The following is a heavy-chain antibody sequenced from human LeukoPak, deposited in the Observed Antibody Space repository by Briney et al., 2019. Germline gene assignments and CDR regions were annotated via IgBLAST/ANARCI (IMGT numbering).Heavy chain of an antibody. CDR2: IKQDGSEK. CDR3: ARLRFLEWLFRPPYYYYYMDV. CDR1: GFTFSSYW. Sequence: GSLRLSCAASGFTFSSYWMSWVRQAPGKGLEWVANIKQDGSEKYYVDSVKGRFTISRDNAKNSLYLQMNSLRAEDTAVYYCARLRFLEWLFRPPYYYYYMDVWGKGTTVTVS. D-gene: IGHD3-3*01. J-gene: IGHJ6*03. V-gene: IGHV3-7*01.